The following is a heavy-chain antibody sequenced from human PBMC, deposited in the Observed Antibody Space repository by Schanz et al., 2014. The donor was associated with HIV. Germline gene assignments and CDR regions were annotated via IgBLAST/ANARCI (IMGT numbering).Heavy chain of an antibody. CDR1: GFTFSSYD. CDR2: IYTTGDT. D-gene: IGHD3-10*01. J-gene: IGHJ6*02. Sequence: EVQLVESGGGLVQPGGSLRLSCAASGFTFSSYDMHWFRQGRGKGLEWVSTIYTTGDTYYQASVEGRFTISRENAKNSLYPQMNSLRAGDTAVYYCAKAGGGPSPSYYGMDVWGQGTTVTVS. V-gene: IGHV3-13*01. CDR3: AKAGGGPSPSYYGMDV.